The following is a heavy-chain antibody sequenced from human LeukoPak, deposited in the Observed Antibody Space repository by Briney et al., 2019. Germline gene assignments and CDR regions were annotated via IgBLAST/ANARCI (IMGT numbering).Heavy chain of an antibody. CDR1: GFTFTNYA. CDR3: ARDSGIAAAGLKMKKMVDI. CDR2: IYSGGST. V-gene: IGHV3-53*01. Sequence: PGGSLRLSCAASGFTFTNYAMSWVRQAPGKGLEWVSVIYSGGSTYYADSVKGRFTISRDNSKNTLYLQMNSLRAEDTAVYYCARDSGIAAAGLKMKKMVDIWGQGTMVTVSS. D-gene: IGHD6-13*01. J-gene: IGHJ3*02.